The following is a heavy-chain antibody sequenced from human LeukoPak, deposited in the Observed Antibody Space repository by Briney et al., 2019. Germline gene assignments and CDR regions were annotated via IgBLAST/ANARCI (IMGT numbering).Heavy chain of an antibody. J-gene: IGHJ5*02. D-gene: IGHD2-21*02. CDR2: IYTSGST. Sequence: SETLSLTCTVSGGSISSYYWSWIRQPPGKGLEWIGYIYTSGSTNYNPSLKSRVTMSVDTSKNQFSLKLSSVTAADTAVYYCARGGGGDFSWFDPWGQGTLVTVSS. CDR3: ARGGGGDFSWFDP. CDR1: GGSISSYY. V-gene: IGHV4-4*09.